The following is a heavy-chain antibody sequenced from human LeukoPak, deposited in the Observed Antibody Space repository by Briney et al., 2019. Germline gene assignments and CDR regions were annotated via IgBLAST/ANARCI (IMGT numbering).Heavy chain of an antibody. CDR3: ASHDSILTLFDY. D-gene: IGHD3-9*01. J-gene: IGHJ4*02. V-gene: IGHV4-31*03. CDR2: IYYSGST. Sequence: SETLSLTCTVSGGSISSGGYYWSWIRQHPGKGLEWIGYIYYSGSTFHNPSLKSRVTISVDTSKNQFSLKLSSVTAADTAVYYCASHDSILTLFDYWGQGTLVTVSS. CDR1: GGSISSGGYY.